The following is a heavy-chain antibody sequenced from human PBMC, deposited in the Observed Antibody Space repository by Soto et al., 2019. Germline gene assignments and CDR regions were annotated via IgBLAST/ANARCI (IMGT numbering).Heavy chain of an antibody. Sequence: QVQLVESGGGVVQPGRSLRLSCAASGFTFSNYGMHWVRQAPGKGLEWVAVIWYDGSNKYYADSVKGRFTISRDNSKNTLYLQMNSRRAEDTAVYYCASGLDYSSSSQRPPDYWGQGTLVTVS. CDR3: ASGLDYSSSSQRPPDY. J-gene: IGHJ4*02. CDR2: IWYDGSNK. CDR1: GFTFSNYG. D-gene: IGHD6-6*01. V-gene: IGHV3-33*01.